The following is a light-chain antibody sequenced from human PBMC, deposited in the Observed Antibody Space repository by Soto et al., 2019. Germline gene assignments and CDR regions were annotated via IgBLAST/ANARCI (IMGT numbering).Light chain of an antibody. Sequence: EIVMTQSPATLSVSPGEGATLSCRASQSVNNNLAWYQQKPGQAPRLLIYGTSTRATGIPARFSGSGSGTEFTLTISSLQSEDFAVYYCQQYHQWPPLTVGPGTKVDVK. J-gene: IGKJ3*01. CDR1: QSVNNN. V-gene: IGKV3D-15*01. CDR3: QQYHQWPPLT. CDR2: GTS.